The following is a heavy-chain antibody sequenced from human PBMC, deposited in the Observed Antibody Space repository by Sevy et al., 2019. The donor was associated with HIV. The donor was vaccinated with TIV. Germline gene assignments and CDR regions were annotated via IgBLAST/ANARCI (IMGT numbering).Heavy chain of an antibody. D-gene: IGHD2-2*01. J-gene: IGHJ6*02. V-gene: IGHV1-8*01. CDR2: MNPNSGNT. CDR1: GYTFTSYD. Sequence: ASVKVSCKASGYTFTSYDINWVRQATGQGLEWMVWMNPNSGNTGYAQKFQGRVTMTRNTSISTAYMELSSLRSEDTAVYYCARGVDCSSTSCYGYYYYGMDVWGQGTTVTVSS. CDR3: ARGVDCSSTSCYGYYYYGMDV.